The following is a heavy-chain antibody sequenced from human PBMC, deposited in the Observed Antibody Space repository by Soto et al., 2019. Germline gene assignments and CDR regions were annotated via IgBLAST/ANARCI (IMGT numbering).Heavy chain of an antibody. V-gene: IGHV3-21*01. CDR2: ISSASRYI. Sequence: EVQLVESGGGLVQPGGSLRLSCAASGFTLSNYAVNWVRQAPGKGLEWVSYISSASRYIYHGDSGKGRFTISRDNARNSVYLQMNSLRDEDTAVYYCARIKLVDFFFINVDVYDMDVWGQGTPVTVSS. CDR1: GFTLSNYA. J-gene: IGHJ6*02. CDR3: ARIKLVDFFFINVDVYDMDV. D-gene: IGHD2-15*01.